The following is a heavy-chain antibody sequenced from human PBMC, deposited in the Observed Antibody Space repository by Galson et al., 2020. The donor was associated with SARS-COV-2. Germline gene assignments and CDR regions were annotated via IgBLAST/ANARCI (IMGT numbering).Heavy chain of an antibody. D-gene: IGHD3-10*01. CDR3: ATSFGSGPQWQNYFDY. CDR2: ISQNGNTE. V-gene: IGHV3-30*01. Sequence: GGSLRLSCAASGFSFNRNVMHWVSQAPGKGLEWMAFISQNGNTEDYADSVKGRFTISRDNSKNTVYLQMNGLKPEDTALYYCATSFGSGPQWQNYFDYWGQGTLVTVS. CDR1: GFSFNRNV. J-gene: IGHJ4*02.